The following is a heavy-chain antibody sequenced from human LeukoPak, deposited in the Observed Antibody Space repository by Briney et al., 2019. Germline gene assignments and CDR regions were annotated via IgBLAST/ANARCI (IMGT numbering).Heavy chain of an antibody. Sequence: GASVKVSCKASGYTFTSYDINWVRQATGQGLEWMGWMNPNSGNTGYAQKFQGRVTMTRDTSISTAYMELRSLRSDDTAVYYCARVKGSSATLDFDYWGQGTLVTVSS. CDR1: GYTFTSYD. V-gene: IGHV1-8*02. J-gene: IGHJ4*02. D-gene: IGHD6-19*01. CDR2: MNPNSGNT. CDR3: ARVKGSSATLDFDY.